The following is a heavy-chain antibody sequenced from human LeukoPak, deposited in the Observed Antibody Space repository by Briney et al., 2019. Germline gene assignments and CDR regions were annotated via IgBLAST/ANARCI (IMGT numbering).Heavy chain of an antibody. J-gene: IGHJ4*02. D-gene: IGHD3-10*01. CDR3: AKGHYYGSGSLDY. CDR2: IGGSGGNT. CDR1: GFSFSSYA. V-gene: IGHV3-23*01. Sequence: GGSLRLSCAASGFSFSSYAMSWVRQAPGKGLEWVSVIGGSGGNTYYADSVKGRFTISRDNSKNTLYLQMNSLRAEDTAVYYCAKGHYYGSGSLDYWGQGTLVTVSS.